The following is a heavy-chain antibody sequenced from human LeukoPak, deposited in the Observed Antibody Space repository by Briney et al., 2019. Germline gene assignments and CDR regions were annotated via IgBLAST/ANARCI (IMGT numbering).Heavy chain of an antibody. CDR3: ARVVAGRYYYMDV. CDR1: GFTFSDYW. D-gene: IGHD2-15*01. CDR2: IKQDGSEK. V-gene: IGHV3-7*01. Sequence: GGSLRLSCVASGFTFSDYWMSWVRQAPGKGLEWVANIKQDGSEKSYVDSVRGRFTISRDNAKNSLYLQMNSLRAEDTAVYYCARVVAGRYYYMDVWGKGTTVTVSS. J-gene: IGHJ6*03.